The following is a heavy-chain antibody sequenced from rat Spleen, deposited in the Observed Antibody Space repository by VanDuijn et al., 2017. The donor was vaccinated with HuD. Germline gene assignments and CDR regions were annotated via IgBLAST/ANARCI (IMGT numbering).Heavy chain of an antibody. CDR1: GFTFRNYS. CDR3: ARQWDY. CDR2: ISYDGSTT. Sequence: EVQLVESGGGLVQPGRSLKLSCAASGFTFRNYSMAWVRQAPTKGLDWVAIISYDGSTTYYRDSVKGRFTISRDNAKSTLYLQMDSLRSEDTATYYCARQWDYWGQGVMVTVSS. V-gene: IGHV5-29*01. J-gene: IGHJ2*01.